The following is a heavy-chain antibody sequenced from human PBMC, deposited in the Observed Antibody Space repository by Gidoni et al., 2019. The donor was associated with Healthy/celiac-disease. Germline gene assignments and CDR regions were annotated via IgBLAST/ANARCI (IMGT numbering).Heavy chain of an antibody. CDR1: GGSFSGYY. V-gene: IGHV4-34*01. D-gene: IGHD2-2*01. J-gene: IGHJ5*02. Sequence: QVQLQQWGAGLLKPSETLSLTCAVYGGSFSGYYWSWIRPPPGKGLEWIGEINHSGSTNYNPSLKSRVTISVDTSKNQFSLKLSSVTAADTAVYYCARGCIVVVPAAMGNNWFDPWGQGTLVTVSS. CDR3: ARGCIVVVPAAMGNNWFDP. CDR2: INHSGST.